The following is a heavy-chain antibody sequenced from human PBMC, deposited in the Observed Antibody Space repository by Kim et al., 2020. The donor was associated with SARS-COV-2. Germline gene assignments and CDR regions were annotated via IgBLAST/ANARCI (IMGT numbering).Heavy chain of an antibody. J-gene: IGHJ6*02. Sequence: ASVKVSCKASGYTFSDHYIQWVRQPPGQGLEWMGRINPPTGGTDYAQKSQGRGTLSRDTAITAVYIELSSLRSDDPAVIFFAGDYGTYYDYCVAFSSVWG. CDR3: AGDYGTYYDYCVAFSSV. V-gene: IGHV1-2*06. CDR2: INPPTGGT. CDR1: GYTFSDHY. D-gene: IGHD5-12*01.